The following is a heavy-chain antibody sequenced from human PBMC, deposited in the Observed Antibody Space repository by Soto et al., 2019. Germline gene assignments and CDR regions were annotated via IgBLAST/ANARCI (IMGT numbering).Heavy chain of an antibody. Sequence: SETLSLTCAVYGGSFSGYYWSWIRQPPGKGLEWIGEINHSGSTNYNPSLKSRVTISVDTSKNQFSLKLSSVTAADTAVYYCARVNITMVRGVLTDYWGQGTLVTVSS. CDR2: INHSGST. D-gene: IGHD3-10*01. CDR3: ARVNITMVRGVLTDY. J-gene: IGHJ4*02. CDR1: GGSFSGYY. V-gene: IGHV4-34*01.